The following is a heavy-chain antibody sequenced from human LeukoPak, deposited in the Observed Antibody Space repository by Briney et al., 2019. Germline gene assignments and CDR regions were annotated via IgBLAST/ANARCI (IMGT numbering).Heavy chain of an antibody. CDR3: ARDPTYYDFWSGDNLLYYFDY. CDR1: GFTFSSYW. V-gene: IGHV3-7*01. J-gene: IGHJ4*02. CDR2: IKQDGSEK. Sequence: GGSLRLSCAASGFTFSSYWMSWVRQAPGKGLEWVANIKQDGSEKYYVDSVKGRFTISRDNAKNSLYLQMNSLRAEDTAVYYCARDPTYYDFWSGDNLLYYFDYWGQGTLVTVSS. D-gene: IGHD3-3*01.